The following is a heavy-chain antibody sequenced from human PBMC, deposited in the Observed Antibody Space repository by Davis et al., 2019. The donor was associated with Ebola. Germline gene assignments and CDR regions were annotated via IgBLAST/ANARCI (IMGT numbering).Heavy chain of an antibody. CDR1: GFTFSSYA. Sequence: GESLKISCAASGFTFSSYAMSWVRQAPGKGLEWVSAISGSGGSTYYADSVKGRFTISRDNSKNTLYLQMNSLRADDTAIYFCARGQYTGGWFDPWGQGTLVTVSS. CDR3: ARGQYTGGWFDP. J-gene: IGHJ5*02. CDR2: ISGSGGST. V-gene: IGHV3-23*01. D-gene: IGHD1-14*01.